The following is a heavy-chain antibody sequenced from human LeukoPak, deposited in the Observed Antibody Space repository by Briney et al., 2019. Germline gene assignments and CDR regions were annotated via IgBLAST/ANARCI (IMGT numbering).Heavy chain of an antibody. V-gene: IGHV3-15*01. D-gene: IGHD3-10*01. J-gene: IGHJ4*02. CDR1: GFTFSNAW. CDR3: TTDLGTYYHGSQRLIPIDY. Sequence: PGGSLRPSCAASGFTFSNAWMSWVRQAPGKGLEWIGRIKSKTDGETTNYAEPVRGRFTISRDDSKSAVYLQMNSLKIEDTAVYYCTTDLGTYYHGSQRLIPIDYWGQGTLVTVSS. CDR2: IKSKTDGETT.